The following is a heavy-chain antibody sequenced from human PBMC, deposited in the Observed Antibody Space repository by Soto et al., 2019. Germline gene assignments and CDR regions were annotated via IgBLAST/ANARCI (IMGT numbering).Heavy chain of an antibody. J-gene: IGHJ6*02. Sequence: GESLKISCKGSGDRFTSYWIGWVRQMPGKGLEWMGIIYPGDSDTRYSPSFQGQVTISADNSKNTLYLQMNSLRAEDTAVYYCARGQSTRDTAMAYGMDVWGQGTTVTVSS. D-gene: IGHD5-18*01. CDR1: GDRFTSYW. CDR3: ARGQSTRDTAMAYGMDV. CDR2: IYPGDSDT. V-gene: IGHV5-51*01.